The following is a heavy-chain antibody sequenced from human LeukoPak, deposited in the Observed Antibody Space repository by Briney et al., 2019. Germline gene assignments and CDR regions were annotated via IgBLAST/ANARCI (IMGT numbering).Heavy chain of an antibody. V-gene: IGHV4-59*01. CDR3: ARQGYSLGYYFDY. CDR1: FGFIRDYY. CDR2: IYYSGST. J-gene: IGHJ4*02. D-gene: IGHD5-18*01. Sequence: SETLSLTCSVSFGFIRDYYWSWIPQPPGKGLEWSGWIYYSGSTNYNPSLKSRVSISVDTSKNQFSLKLSSVTAADTAVYYCARQGYSLGYYFDYWGQGTLVTVSS.